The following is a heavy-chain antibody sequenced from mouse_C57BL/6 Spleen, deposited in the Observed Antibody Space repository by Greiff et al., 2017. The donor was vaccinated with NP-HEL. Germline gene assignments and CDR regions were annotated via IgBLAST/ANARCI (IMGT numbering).Heavy chain of an antibody. Sequence: VQLQQSGPELVKPGASVKISCKASGYAFSSSWMNWVKQRPGKGLEWIGRIYPGDGDTNYNGKFKGKATLTADKSSSTAYMQLSSLTSEDSAVYFGARLAGSNWYFDVWGTGTTVTVSS. J-gene: IGHJ1*03. CDR2: IYPGDGDT. V-gene: IGHV1-82*01. CDR1: GYAFSSSW. D-gene: IGHD5-1*01. CDR3: ARLAGSNWYFDV.